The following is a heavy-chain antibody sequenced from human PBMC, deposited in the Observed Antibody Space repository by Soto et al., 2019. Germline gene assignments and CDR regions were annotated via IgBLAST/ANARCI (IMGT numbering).Heavy chain of an antibody. CDR2: INWNSDKV. V-gene: IGHV3-9*01. CDR1: GFNFGNYA. CDR3: AKDKGGTPYYIDS. Sequence: EVLLVESGGGLVQPGRSLRLSCAVSGFNFGNYAMHWVRQAPGKGLEWVAAINWNSDKVAYAGSVLGRFTIFRDSAKNSLNLQMNDLTTEDTAFYYCAKDKGGTPYYIDSWGQGILVTVSS. D-gene: IGHD6-25*01. J-gene: IGHJ4*02.